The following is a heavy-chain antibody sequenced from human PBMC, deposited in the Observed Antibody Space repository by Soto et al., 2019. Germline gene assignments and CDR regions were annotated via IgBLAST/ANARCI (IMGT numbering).Heavy chain of an antibody. CDR1: GGSISSGGYC. D-gene: IGHD2-15*01. Sequence: TLSLTCTVSGGSISSGGYCWSWIRQHPGKGLEWIGYIYYSGSTYYNPSLKSRVTISVDTSKNQFSLKLSSVTAADTAVYYCARDHYCSGGSCYWLSGMDVCGQGTMVTV. J-gene: IGHJ6*02. V-gene: IGHV4-31*03. CDR2: IYYSGST. CDR3: ARDHYCSGGSCYWLSGMDV.